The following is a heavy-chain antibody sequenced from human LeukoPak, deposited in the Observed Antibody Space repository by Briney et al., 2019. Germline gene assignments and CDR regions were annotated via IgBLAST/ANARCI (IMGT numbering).Heavy chain of an antibody. Sequence: ASVKVSCKASGYTFTSYGISWVRQAPGQGLEWMGWISAYNGNTNYAQKLQGRVTMTTDTSTSTAYMELRSLRSDDTAVYHCARAVLLLWFGELLPNYFDYWGQGTLVTVSS. V-gene: IGHV1-18*01. CDR3: ARAVLLLWFGELLPNYFDY. D-gene: IGHD3-10*01. J-gene: IGHJ4*02. CDR1: GYTFTSYG. CDR2: ISAYNGNT.